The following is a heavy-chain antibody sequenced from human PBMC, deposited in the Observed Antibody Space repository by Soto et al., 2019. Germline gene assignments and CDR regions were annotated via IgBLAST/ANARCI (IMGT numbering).Heavy chain of an antibody. CDR1: GFTFRSYG. V-gene: IGHV3-33*01. J-gene: IGHJ3*02. CDR2: IWFDGSNK. Sequence: QAQLAESGGGVVQPRRSLRLSFAASGFTFRSYGMHGVRQAPGKGLAWAGSIWFDGSNKNYADSVKGRFTISRDNSRKTVYLQMNTLRVDDTAVYYGARDGQSDDVDIWCQGTIVSVSS. CDR3: ARDGQSDDVDI.